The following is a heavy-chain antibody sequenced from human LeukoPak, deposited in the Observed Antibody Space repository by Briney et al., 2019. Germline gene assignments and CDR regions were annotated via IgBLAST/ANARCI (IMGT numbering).Heavy chain of an antibody. CDR1: GFTFSSYG. J-gene: IGHJ4*02. CDR2: ISGSGGST. Sequence: GGTLRLSCAASGFTFSSYGMSWVRQAPGKGLEWVSAISGSGGSTYYADSVKGRFTISRDNSKNTLYLQMNSLRAEDTAVYYCAKDLAMVLDYWGQGTLVTVSS. V-gene: IGHV3-23*01. D-gene: IGHD3-10*01. CDR3: AKDLAMVLDY.